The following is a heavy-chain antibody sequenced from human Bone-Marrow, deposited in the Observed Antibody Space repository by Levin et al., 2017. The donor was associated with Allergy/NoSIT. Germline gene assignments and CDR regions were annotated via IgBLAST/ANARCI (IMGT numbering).Heavy chain of an antibody. CDR2: MNPNSGNT. Sequence: GESLKISCKASGYTFTSYDINWVRQATGQGLEWMGWMNPNSGNTGYAQKFQGRVTMTRNTSISTAYMELSSLRSEDTAVYYCARGDFLLVRLLSLHAFDIWGQGTMVTVSS. CDR3: ARGDFLLVRLLSLHAFDI. V-gene: IGHV1-8*01. J-gene: IGHJ3*02. D-gene: IGHD2-15*01. CDR1: GYTFTSYD.